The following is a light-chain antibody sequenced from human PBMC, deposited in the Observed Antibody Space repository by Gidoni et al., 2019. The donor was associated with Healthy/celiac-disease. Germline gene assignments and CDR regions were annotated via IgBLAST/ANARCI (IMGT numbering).Light chain of an antibody. Sequence: QSALTQPASVSGSPGQSITISCTGTSSDVGSYNLVSWYQQHPGKAPKLMIYEGSKRPSGVSNRFSGSKSGNTAYLTISGLQAEDEADYYCCSYAGSSFYVFGTGTKVTVL. CDR2: EGS. J-gene: IGLJ1*01. CDR3: CSYAGSSFYV. V-gene: IGLV2-23*01. CDR1: SSDVGSYNL.